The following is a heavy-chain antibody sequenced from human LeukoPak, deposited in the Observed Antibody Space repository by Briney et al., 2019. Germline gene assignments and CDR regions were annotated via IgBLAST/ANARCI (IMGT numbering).Heavy chain of an antibody. CDR3: ARDASYGGNRYYYYYYMDV. D-gene: IGHD4-23*01. Sequence: TSETLSRTCTVSGGSINSYYWSWIRQPAGKGLEWIGRIYTTGSTNYNPSLKSRVTMSVDTSKNQFSLKLSSVTAADTAVYYCARDASYGGNRYYYYYYMDVWGKGTTVTVSS. V-gene: IGHV4-4*07. CDR1: GGSINSYY. CDR2: IYTTGST. J-gene: IGHJ6*03.